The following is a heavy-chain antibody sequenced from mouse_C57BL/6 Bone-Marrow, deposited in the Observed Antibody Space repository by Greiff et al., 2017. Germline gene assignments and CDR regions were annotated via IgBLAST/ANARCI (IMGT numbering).Heavy chain of an antibody. CDR1: GYTFTSYW. D-gene: IGHD2-3*01. Sequence: VQLQQSGAELVMPGASVKLSCKASGYTFTSYWMHWVKQRPGQGLEWIGEIDPSDSYTNYNQKFKGKSTFAVDKSSSTAYMQLSSLTSEDSAVSCCAGFGYYAWVAYWGQGTLVTVYA. V-gene: IGHV1-69*01. J-gene: IGHJ3*01. CDR3: AGFGYYAWVAY. CDR2: IDPSDSYT.